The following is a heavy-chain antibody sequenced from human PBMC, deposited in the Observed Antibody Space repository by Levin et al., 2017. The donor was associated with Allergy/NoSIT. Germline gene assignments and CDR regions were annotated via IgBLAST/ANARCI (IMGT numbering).Heavy chain of an antibody. J-gene: IGHJ4*02. CDR2: ISGSGGDT. Sequence: GESLKISCAASGFTFSSYAMSWVRQAPGKGLEWVSAISGSGGDTYCADSVKGRFTISRDNSKNTLYLQMNSLRAEDTAVYFCAKDRSLERRGIFDYWGQGTLVTVSS. D-gene: IGHD1-1*01. CDR1: GFTFSSYA. CDR3: AKDRSLERRGIFDY. V-gene: IGHV3-23*01.